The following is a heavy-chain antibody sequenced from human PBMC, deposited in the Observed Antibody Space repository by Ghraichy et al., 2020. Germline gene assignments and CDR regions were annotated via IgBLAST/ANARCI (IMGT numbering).Heavy chain of an antibody. Sequence: SETLSLTCIVSGGSISSYYWSWIRQPPGKGLEWIGFIYYSGSTYYNPSLKGRVIISVDRSKSQFSLTLSSVTAADTAVYYCARRGYYDSSGYYNFDSWGKGILVTVP. CDR1: GGSISSYY. CDR3: ARRGYYDSSGYYNFDS. D-gene: IGHD3-22*01. V-gene: IGHV4-59*08. J-gene: IGHJ4*02. CDR2: IYYSGST.